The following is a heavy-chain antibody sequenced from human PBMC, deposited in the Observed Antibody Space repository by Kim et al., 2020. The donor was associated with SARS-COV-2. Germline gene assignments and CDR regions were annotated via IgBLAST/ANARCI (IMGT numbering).Heavy chain of an antibody. V-gene: IGHV3-23*01. D-gene: IGHD6-13*01. CDR3: AKGPYSSSWYFFQL. J-gene: IGHJ1*01. Sequence: AAFVRGGFTISRDNAKNTLYRQMNRLRAEDTAVYYCAKGPYSSSWYFFQLWGQGTLVTVSS.